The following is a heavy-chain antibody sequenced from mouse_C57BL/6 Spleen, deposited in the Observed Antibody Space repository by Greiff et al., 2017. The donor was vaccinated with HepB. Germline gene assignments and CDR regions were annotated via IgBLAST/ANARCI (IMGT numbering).Heavy chain of an antibody. CDR3: ARQHGSSSSWFAY. CDR1: GFTFSSYG. Sequence: DVHLVESGGDLVKPGGSLKLSCAASGFTFSSYGMSWVRQTPDKRLEWVATISSGGSYTYYPDSVKGRFTISRDNAKNTLYLQMSSLKSEDTAMYYCARQHGSSSSWFAYWGQGTLVTVSA. CDR2: ISSGGSYT. J-gene: IGHJ3*01. D-gene: IGHD1-1*01. V-gene: IGHV5-6*01.